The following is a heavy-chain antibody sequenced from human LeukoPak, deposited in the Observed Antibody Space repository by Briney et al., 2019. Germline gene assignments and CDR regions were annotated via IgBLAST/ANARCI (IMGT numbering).Heavy chain of an antibody. D-gene: IGHD6-19*01. CDR1: GYTFTRYG. CDR2: ISAYNGNT. CDR3: ARADSSGWYMVFPGDY. J-gene: IGHJ4*02. Sequence: ASVKVSCKASGYTFTRYGISWVRQSPGQGLEWMGWISAYNGNTNYAQKLQGRVTMTTDTSTSTAYMELRSLRSDDTAVYYCARADSSGWYMVFPGDYWGQGTLVTVSS. V-gene: IGHV1-18*01.